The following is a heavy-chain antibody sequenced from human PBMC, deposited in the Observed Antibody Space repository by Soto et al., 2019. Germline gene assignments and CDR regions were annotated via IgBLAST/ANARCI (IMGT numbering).Heavy chain of an antibody. Sequence: QVQLVQSGAEVKKPEASVKVSCKASGYTFTSYGISWVRQAPGQGLEWMGWISAYNGNTNYAQKLQGRVTMTTDTSTSTAYMELRSLRSDDTAVYYCARASIVVVTHHNYYYYYGMDVWGQGTTVTVSS. J-gene: IGHJ6*02. CDR3: ARASIVVVTHHNYYYYYGMDV. CDR2: ISAYNGNT. D-gene: IGHD2-21*02. V-gene: IGHV1-18*04. CDR1: GYTFTSYG.